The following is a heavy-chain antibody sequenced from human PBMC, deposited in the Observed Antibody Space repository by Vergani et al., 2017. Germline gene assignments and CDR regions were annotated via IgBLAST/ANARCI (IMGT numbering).Heavy chain of an antibody. V-gene: IGHV4-31*03. CDR3: ARGYLGYYDSSGHYFDY. D-gene: IGHD3-22*01. CDR1: GGSISSGGYY. Sequence: QVQLQESGPGLVKPSQTLSLTCTVSGGSISSGGYYWSWIRQHPGKGLEWMGYSYYSGSTYYNPSLKSRVNISVDTSKNQFSLKLSSVTAADTAVYYCARGYLGYYDSSGHYFDYWGQGTLVTVSS. CDR2: SYYSGST. J-gene: IGHJ4*02.